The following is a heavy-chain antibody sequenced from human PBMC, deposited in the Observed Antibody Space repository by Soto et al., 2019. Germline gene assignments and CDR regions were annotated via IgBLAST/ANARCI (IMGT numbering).Heavy chain of an antibody. Sequence: GGSLRLSCAASGFTFSSYAMSWVRQAPGKGLEWVSAISGSGGSTYYADSVKGRFTISRDNSKNTLYLQMSSLRAEDAAVYYCAKDPSSGPLDAFDLWGQGTMVTVSS. CDR3: AKDPSSGPLDAFDL. J-gene: IGHJ3*01. CDR1: GFTFSSYA. V-gene: IGHV3-23*01. D-gene: IGHD3-22*01. CDR2: ISGSGGST.